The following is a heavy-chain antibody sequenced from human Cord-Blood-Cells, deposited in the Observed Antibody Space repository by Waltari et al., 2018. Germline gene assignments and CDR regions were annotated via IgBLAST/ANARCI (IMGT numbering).Heavy chain of an antibody. J-gene: IGHJ4*02. V-gene: IGHV5-51*01. Sequence: EVQLVQSGAEVKKPGESLKISCKGSGYSFTSYWIGWVSQMPGKGLEWMGIIYPGDSDTRYRPSFQGQVHISADTSISTAYLQWSSLKASDTAIYYCARLEGGYSCYDSRLFDYWGQGTLVTVSS. CDR2: IYPGDSDT. CDR1: GYSFTSYW. D-gene: IGHD5-12*01. CDR3: ARLEGGYSCYDSRLFDY.